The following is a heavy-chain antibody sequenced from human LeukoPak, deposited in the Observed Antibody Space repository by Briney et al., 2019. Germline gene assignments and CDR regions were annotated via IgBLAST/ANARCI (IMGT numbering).Heavy chain of an antibody. V-gene: IGHV3-30*18. D-gene: IGHD3-22*01. J-gene: IGHJ4*02. CDR1: GFTFSSYG. CDR3: AKDSRNYYDSSGSDY. Sequence: QPGRSLRLSCAASGFTFSSYGMHWVRQAPGKGLEWVAVISYDGSNKYYADSVKGRFTISRDNSKNTLYLQMNSLRAEDTAVYYCAKDSRNYYDSSGSDYWGQGTLVTVSS. CDR2: ISYDGSNK.